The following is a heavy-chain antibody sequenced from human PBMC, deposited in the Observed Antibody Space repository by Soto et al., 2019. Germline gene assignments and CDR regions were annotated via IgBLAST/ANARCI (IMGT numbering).Heavy chain of an antibody. V-gene: IGHV1-69*06. D-gene: IGHD2-8*01. CDR3: AGQPNDQEDYYNGMEV. J-gene: IGHJ6*02. CDR1: GGAFIRYG. Sequence: ASVKVSCKASGGAFIRYGISWVRQAPGQGLEWMGGIIPIFGSPNYAQRFKGRVTVSADISTNTAYMTLSSLKSEDTAVYYCAGQPNDQEDYYNGMEVWGQGTPVTVSS. CDR2: IIPIFGSP.